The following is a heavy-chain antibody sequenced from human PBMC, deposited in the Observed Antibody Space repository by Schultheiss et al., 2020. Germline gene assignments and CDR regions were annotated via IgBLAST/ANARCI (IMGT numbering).Heavy chain of an antibody. Sequence: GESLKISCAASGFTFSSYSMNWVRQAPGKGLEWVGRIKSKTDGGTTDYAAPVKGRFTISRDDSKNTLYLQMNSLKTEDTAVYYCTTDGRSYSMIYFQHWGQGTLVTVSS. V-gene: IGHV3-15*01. J-gene: IGHJ1*01. CDR3: TTDGRSYSMIYFQH. CDR2: IKSKTDGGTT. CDR1: GFTFSSYS. D-gene: IGHD1-26*01.